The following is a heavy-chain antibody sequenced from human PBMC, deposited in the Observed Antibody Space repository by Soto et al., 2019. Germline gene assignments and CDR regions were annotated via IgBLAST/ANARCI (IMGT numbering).Heavy chain of an antibody. CDR1: GGSISSGGYY. D-gene: IGHD3-10*01. V-gene: IGHV4-31*03. CDR2: IYYSGST. Sequence: QVQLQESGPGLVKPSQTLSLTCTVSGGSISSGGYYWSWIRQHPGKGLEWIGYIYYSGSTYYNPSLKSRVTISVDTSKNQFTLKLSSVTAADTAVYYCASGTYGAGSCFDPWGQGTLVTVSS. J-gene: IGHJ5*02. CDR3: ASGTYGAGSCFDP.